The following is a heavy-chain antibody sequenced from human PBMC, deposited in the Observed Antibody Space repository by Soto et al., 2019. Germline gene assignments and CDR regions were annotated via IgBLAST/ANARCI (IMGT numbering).Heavy chain of an antibody. CDR1: GGSISSGGYY. Sequence: QVQLQESGPGLVKPSQTLSLTCTVSGGSISSGGYYWSWIRQHPGKGLEWIGYIHYRGNTLYNPSLESRVTMSVDTSKNQVSLKLSSVTAADTAVYYCAKAIGIAFSGFDPWGQGTLVPVSS. CDR3: AKAIGIAFSGFDP. D-gene: IGHD1-1*01. J-gene: IGHJ5*02. CDR2: IHYRGNT. V-gene: IGHV4-31*03.